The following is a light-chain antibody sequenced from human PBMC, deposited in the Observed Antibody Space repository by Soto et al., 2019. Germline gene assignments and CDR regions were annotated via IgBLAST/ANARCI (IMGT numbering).Light chain of an antibody. V-gene: IGKV3-20*01. J-gene: IGKJ4*01. CDR1: QSVSSSY. CDR2: GAS. CDR3: QQYGSSLQLT. Sequence: EIVLTQSPGTLSLSPGERATLSCRASQSVSSSYLAWYQQKPGQAPRLLIYGASSRATGIPDRFSGSGSGTDFTLTISRLEPEDFAEYYCQQYGSSLQLTFGGGTKVEIK.